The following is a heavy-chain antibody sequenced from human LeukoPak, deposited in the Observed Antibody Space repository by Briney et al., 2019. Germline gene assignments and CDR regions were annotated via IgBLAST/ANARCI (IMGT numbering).Heavy chain of an antibody. J-gene: IGHJ4*02. V-gene: IGHV3-30*04. CDR2: ISYDGSNK. D-gene: IGHD4-17*01. CDR3: ASPPTTVTRGWYFDY. CDR1: GFTFSSYA. Sequence: GGSLRLSCAASGFTFSSYAVHWVRQAPGKGLEWVAVISYDGSNKYYADSVKGRFTISRDNSKNTLYLQMNSLRAEDTAVYYCASPPTTVTRGWYFDYWGQEALVTVSS.